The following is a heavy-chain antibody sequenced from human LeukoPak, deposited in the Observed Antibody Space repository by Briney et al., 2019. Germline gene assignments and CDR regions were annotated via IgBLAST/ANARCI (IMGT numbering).Heavy chain of an antibody. J-gene: IGHJ4*02. V-gene: IGHV1-46*01. CDR3: ARDLGHWDTDY. D-gene: IGHD1/OR15-1a*01. Sequence: GASVKVSCEASGYALTNYYMSWVRQAPGQGPEWMGAIDPSSGNTQFAPKFEGRVTVTTDTSTSTVYMEMSSLRSDDTAVYYCARDLGHWDTDYWGQGALVTVSS. CDR2: IDPSSGNT. CDR1: GYALTNYY.